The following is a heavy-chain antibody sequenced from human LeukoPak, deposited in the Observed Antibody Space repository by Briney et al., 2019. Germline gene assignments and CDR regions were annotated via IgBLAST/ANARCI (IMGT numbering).Heavy chain of an antibody. V-gene: IGHV4-61*01. CDR3: ARSSGGMYNYYYMDV. J-gene: IGHJ6*03. CDR1: GASLSSGTYY. D-gene: IGHD1-26*01. Sequence: SETLSLTCSVSGASLSSGTYYWSWIRQPPGKGLEWIAYQYYSGSPIYNPSLRSRVTISVDTSRDQFSLKVTSVTAADTAIYYCARSSGGMYNYYYMDVWGKGTTVTVSS. CDR2: QYYSGSP.